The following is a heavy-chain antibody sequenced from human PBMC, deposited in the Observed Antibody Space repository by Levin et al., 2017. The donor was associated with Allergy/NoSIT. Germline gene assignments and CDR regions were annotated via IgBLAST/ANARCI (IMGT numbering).Heavy chain of an antibody. Sequence: SETLSLTCTVSGGSISSGGYYWSWIRQHPGKGLEWIGYIYYSGSTYYNPSLKSRVTISVDTSKNQFSLKLTSVTAADTAVYYCARYRPRLFGDYARPPPMIFDIWGQGTMVTVSS. CDR2: IYYSGST. V-gene: IGHV4-31*03. J-gene: IGHJ3*02. CDR3: ARYRPRLFGDYARPPPMIFDI. CDR1: GGSISSGGYY. D-gene: IGHD4-17*01.